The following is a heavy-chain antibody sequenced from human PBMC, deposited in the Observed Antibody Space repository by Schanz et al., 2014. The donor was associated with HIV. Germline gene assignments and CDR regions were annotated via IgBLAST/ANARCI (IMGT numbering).Heavy chain of an antibody. Sequence: QEQLVESGGGVVQPGRSLRLSCVASGFNFNSYGMHWVRQAPGKGLEWVAVISHDGTKKHYADSVKGRFTNSRDNAKNTLYLQMNSLRAEDTAVYYCVRLMSSDYDFYHYGMDAGGQWTTVIVS. J-gene: IGHJ6*02. CDR3: VRLMSSDYDFYHYGMDA. CDR2: ISHDGTKK. V-gene: IGHV3-30*03. CDR1: GFNFNSYG. D-gene: IGHD4-17*01.